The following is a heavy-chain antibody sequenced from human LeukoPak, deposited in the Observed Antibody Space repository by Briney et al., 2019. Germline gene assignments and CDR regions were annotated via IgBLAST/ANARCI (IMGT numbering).Heavy chain of an antibody. CDR1: GGSISSYY. V-gene: IGHV4-59*01. D-gene: IGHD2-2*01. CDR3: ARDHRPYQLLPKDTNWFDP. CDR2: IYYSGST. Sequence: SETLSLTCTVSGGSISSYYWSWIRQPPGKGLEWIGYIYYSGSTNYNPSLKSRVAISVDTSKNQFSLKLSSVTAADTAVYYCARDHRPYQLLPKDTNWFDPWGQGTLVTVSS. J-gene: IGHJ5*02.